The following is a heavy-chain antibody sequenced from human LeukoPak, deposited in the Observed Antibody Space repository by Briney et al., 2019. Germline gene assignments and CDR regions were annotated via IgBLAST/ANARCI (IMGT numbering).Heavy chain of an antibody. D-gene: IGHD3-16*01. CDR2: ISYDGSNK. CDR1: GFTFSSYA. Sequence: GGSLRLSCAASGFTFSSYAMHWVRQAPGKGLEWVAVISYDGSNKYYADSVKGRFTISRDNSKNTLYLQMNSLRAEDTAVYYCAREIRGSLGTWGQGTLVTVSS. CDR3: AREIRGSLGT. V-gene: IGHV3-30-3*01. J-gene: IGHJ5*02.